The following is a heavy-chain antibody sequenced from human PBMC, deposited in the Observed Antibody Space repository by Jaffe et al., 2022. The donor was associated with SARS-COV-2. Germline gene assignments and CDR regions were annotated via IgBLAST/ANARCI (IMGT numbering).Heavy chain of an antibody. CDR3: AKDAPEGKIVGGRAFDV. V-gene: IGHV3-23*01. D-gene: IGHD2-21*01. J-gene: IGHJ3*01. CDR2: TSSTGGSR. Sequence: DVQLLESGGGLTQPGESLRLSCAASGFTFSGYAMGWVRQAPGKGLEWVSSTSSTGGSRFYADSVKGRFTISRDNSKNTLYLQMNSLRVEDTAIYYCAKDAPEGKIVGGRAFDVWGPGTRVTVSS. CDR1: GFTFSGYA.